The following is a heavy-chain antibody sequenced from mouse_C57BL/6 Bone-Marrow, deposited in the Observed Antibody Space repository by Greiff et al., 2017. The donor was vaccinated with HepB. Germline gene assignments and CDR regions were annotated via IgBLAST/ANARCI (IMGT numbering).Heavy chain of an antibody. D-gene: IGHD2-4*01. CDR3: ARDDYDGAY. V-gene: IGHV3-6*01. CDR2: ISYDGSN. CDR1: GYSITSGYY. J-gene: IGHJ3*01. Sequence: EVKLMESGPGLVKPSQSLSLTCSVTGYSITSGYYWNWIRQFPGNKMEWMGYISYDGSNNNNPSLKNRISNARNTSKNQFFLKLNSVTTEDKATYYCARDDYDGAYWGQGTLVTVSA.